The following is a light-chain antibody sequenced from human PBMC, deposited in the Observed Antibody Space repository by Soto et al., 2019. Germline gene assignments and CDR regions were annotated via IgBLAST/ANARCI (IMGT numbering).Light chain of an antibody. CDR2: EVS. CDR1: SSDVGGYNY. J-gene: IGLJ1*01. CDR3: QSYDNSPTTYV. Sequence: QSALTQPASVSGSPGQSITISCTGTSSDVGGYNYVSWYQQHPGKAPKLMIYEVSNRPSGVPNRFSGSKSGNTASLTISGLQAEDEADYYCQSYDNSPTTYVFGTGTKLTVL. V-gene: IGLV2-14*01.